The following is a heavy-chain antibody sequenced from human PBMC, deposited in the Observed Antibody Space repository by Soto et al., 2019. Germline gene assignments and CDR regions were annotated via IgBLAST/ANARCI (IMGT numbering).Heavy chain of an antibody. Sequence: GGSLRLSCAASGFTFSSYAMSWVRQAPGKGLEWVSTISGSGGSAYYADSMKGRLTISRDNSKNTLYLQMNSLRAEDTAVYYCAKTMTDDPYYYYMDVWGKGTTVTVSS. J-gene: IGHJ6*03. V-gene: IGHV3-23*01. CDR3: AKTMTDDPYYYYMDV. CDR2: ISGSGGSA. CDR1: GFTFSSYA. D-gene: IGHD3-22*01.